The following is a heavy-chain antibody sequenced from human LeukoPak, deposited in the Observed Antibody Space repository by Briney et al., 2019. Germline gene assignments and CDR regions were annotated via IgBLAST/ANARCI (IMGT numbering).Heavy chain of an antibody. D-gene: IGHD3-22*01. Sequence: SETLSLTCTVSGGSISSYYWSWIRQPPGKGLEWIGYIYYSGSTNYNPSLKSRVTISVDTSKNQFSLKLSSVTAADTAVYYCARVLSSGYYSPFDYWGQGTLVTGSS. CDR2: IYYSGST. CDR3: ARVLSSGYYSPFDY. CDR1: GGSISSYY. J-gene: IGHJ4*02. V-gene: IGHV4-59*01.